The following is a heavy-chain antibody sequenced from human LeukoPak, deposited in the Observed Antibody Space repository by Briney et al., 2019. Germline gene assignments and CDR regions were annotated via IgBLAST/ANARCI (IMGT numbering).Heavy chain of an antibody. J-gene: IGHJ3*02. D-gene: IGHD3-10*01. CDR1: GFTFSSYA. CDR2: ISYDGSNK. Sequence: PGGSLRLSCAASGFTFSSYAMHWVRQAPGKGLEWVAVISYDGSNKYYADSVKGRFTISRDNSKNTLYLQMNSLRAEDTAVYYCARDRAVGEFDAFDIWGQGTMVTVSS. V-gene: IGHV3-30-3*01. CDR3: ARDRAVGEFDAFDI.